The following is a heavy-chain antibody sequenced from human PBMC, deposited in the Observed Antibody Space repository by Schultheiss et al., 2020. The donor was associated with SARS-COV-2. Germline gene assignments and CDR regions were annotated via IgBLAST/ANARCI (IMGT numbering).Heavy chain of an antibody. J-gene: IGHJ5*02. D-gene: IGHD3-3*01. CDR2: ISYDGSNK. V-gene: IGHV3-30*04. CDR1: GFTFSSYA. Sequence: GESLKISCAASGFTFSSYAMHWVRQAPGKGLEWVAVISYDGSNKYYADSVKGRFTISRDNSKNTLYLQMNSLRAEDTAVYYCATDQKGVLRFLEWLLHLWGQGTLVTVSS. CDR3: ATDQKGVLRFLEWLLHL.